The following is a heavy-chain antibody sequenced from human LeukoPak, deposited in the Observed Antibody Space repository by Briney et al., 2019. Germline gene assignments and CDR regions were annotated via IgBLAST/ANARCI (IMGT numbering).Heavy chain of an antibody. D-gene: IGHD2/OR15-2a*01. V-gene: IGHV3-30*19. J-gene: IGHJ4*02. CDR2: ISYDGSNK. Sequence: GGSLRLSCAASGFTFRNYGMHWVRQAPGKGLEWVAVISYDGSNKYYADSVKGRFTISRDNSKNTLYLQMNSLRAEDMAVYYCARDSDFYYFDYWGQGTLVTVSS. CDR3: ARDSDFYYFDY. CDR1: GFTFRNYG.